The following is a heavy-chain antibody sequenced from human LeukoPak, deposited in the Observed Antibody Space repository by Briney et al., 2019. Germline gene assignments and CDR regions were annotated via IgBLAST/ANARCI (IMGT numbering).Heavy chain of an antibody. CDR2: INSDGSTT. CDR3: ARGYTSGWYYFDY. V-gene: IGHV3-74*01. D-gene: IGHD6-19*01. CDR1: GFTFSSSW. Sequence: PGRSLRLSCAASGFTFSSSWMHWVRQAPGKGLVWVSRINSDGSTTSYADSVKGRFTISRDNAKNTLYLQMNSLRAEDTAVYYCARGYTSGWYYFDYWGQGTLVTVSS. J-gene: IGHJ4*02.